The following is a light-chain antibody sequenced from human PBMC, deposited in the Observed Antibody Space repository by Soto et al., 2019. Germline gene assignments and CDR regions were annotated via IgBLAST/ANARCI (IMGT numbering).Light chain of an antibody. V-gene: IGLV2-23*01. CDR3: CSYAGSSTV. Sequence: QSALTQPASVSGSPGQSITISCTGTSSDVGSYNLVSWYQQHPGKAPKLMIYEGSKRPSGVSNRFSGSKSGNTASLTISGLQAEDEAEYYCCSYAGSSTVFGGGTKVTVI. CDR2: EGS. CDR1: SSDVGSYNL. J-gene: IGLJ2*01.